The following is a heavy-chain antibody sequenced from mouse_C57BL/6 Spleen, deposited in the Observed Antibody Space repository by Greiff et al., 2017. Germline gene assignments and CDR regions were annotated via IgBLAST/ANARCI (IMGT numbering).Heavy chain of an antibody. CDR3: ARSYDYDVGAMDD. CDR2: INPSSGYT. D-gene: IGHD2-4*01. J-gene: IGHJ4*01. V-gene: IGHV1-7*01. CDR1: GYTFTSYW. Sequence: QVQLQQSGAELAKPGASVKLSCKASGYTFTSYWKHWVKQRPGQGLEWIGYINPSSGYTKYNQKFKDKATLTADKSSSTAYMQLSSLTYEDSAVYYCARSYDYDVGAMDDWGQGTSVTVSS.